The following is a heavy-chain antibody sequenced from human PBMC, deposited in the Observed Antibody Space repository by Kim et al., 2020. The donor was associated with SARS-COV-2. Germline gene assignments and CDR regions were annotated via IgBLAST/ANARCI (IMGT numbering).Heavy chain of an antibody. Sequence: SETLSLTCTVSGGSISSYYWSWIRQPPGKGLEWIGYIYYSGSTNYNPSLKSRVTISVDTSKNQFSLKLSSVTAADTAVYYCARGPLHGITIFGVGYYYG. D-gene: IGHD3-3*01. CDR2: IYYSGST. CDR3: ARGPLHGITIFGVGYYYG. CDR1: GGSISSYY. V-gene: IGHV4-59*01. J-gene: IGHJ6*01.